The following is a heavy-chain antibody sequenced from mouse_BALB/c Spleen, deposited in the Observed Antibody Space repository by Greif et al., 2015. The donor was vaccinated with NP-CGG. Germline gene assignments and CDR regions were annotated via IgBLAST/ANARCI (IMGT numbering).Heavy chain of an antibody. CDR3: ARGPSYYYGSSYFFDY. D-gene: IGHD1-1*01. Sequence: QVQLQQSGPEPVKPGALVKISCKASGYTFTSYDINWVKQRPGQGLEWIGWIYPGDGSTKYNEKFKGKATLTADKSSSTAYMQLSSLTSENSAVYFCARGPSYYYGSSYFFDYWGQGTTLTVSS. CDR1: GYTFTSYD. CDR2: IYPGDGST. V-gene: IGHV1S56*01. J-gene: IGHJ2*01.